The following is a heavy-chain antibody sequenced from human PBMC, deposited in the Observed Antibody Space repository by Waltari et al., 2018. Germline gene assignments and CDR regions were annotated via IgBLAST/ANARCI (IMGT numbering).Heavy chain of an antibody. D-gene: IGHD5-18*01. CDR1: GGSFSGYY. J-gene: IGHJ6*03. CDR3: ARAGRGYSYGYSVGNYYYYMDV. V-gene: IGHV4-34*01. CDR2: INHSGST. Sequence: QVQLQQWGAGLLKPSETLSPTCAVYGGSFSGYYCSWIRQPPGNALGWIGEINHSGSTNYNPSLKSRVTRSVDTSKNQFSLKLSSGTAADTAVYYCARAGRGYSYGYSVGNYYYYMDVWGKGTTVTVSS.